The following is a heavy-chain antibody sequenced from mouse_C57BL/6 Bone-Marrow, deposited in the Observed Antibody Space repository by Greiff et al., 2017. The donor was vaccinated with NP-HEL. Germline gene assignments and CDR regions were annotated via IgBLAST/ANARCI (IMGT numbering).Heavy chain of an antibody. J-gene: IGHJ2*01. D-gene: IGHD1-1*01. CDR1: GFTFSSYG. CDR2: ISSGGSYT. Sequence: EVHLVESGGDLVKPGGSLKLSCAASGFTFSSYGMSWVRQTPEKRLEWVATISSGGSYTYYPDSVKGRFTISRDNAKNTLYLQMSSLKSEDTAMYYCARHGLLLRDYWGQGTTLTVSS. V-gene: IGHV5-6*01. CDR3: ARHGLLLRDY.